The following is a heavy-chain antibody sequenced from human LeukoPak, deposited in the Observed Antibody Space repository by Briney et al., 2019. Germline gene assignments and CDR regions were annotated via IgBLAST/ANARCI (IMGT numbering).Heavy chain of an antibody. CDR2: ISWNSGSI. CDR1: GFTFDDYA. D-gene: IGHD3-3*01. CDR3: AKGDFFDY. Sequence: GGSLRLSCAASGFTFDDYAMHWVRQAPGKGLEWVSGISWNSGSIGYADSVKGRFTISRDNAKNSLYLQMNSLRAEDMALYCCAKGDFFDYWGQGTLVTVSS. V-gene: IGHV3-9*03. J-gene: IGHJ4*02.